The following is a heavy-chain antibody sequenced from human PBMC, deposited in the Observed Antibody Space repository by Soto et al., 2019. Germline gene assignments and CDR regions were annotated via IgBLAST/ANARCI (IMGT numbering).Heavy chain of an antibody. J-gene: IGHJ5*02. V-gene: IGHV3-23*01. D-gene: IGHD2-15*01. Sequence: GGSLRLSCAASGFTFSSYVMSWVRQAPGKGLEWVSAISGSGGSTYYADSVKGRFTISRDNSKNTLYLQMNSLRAEDTAVYYCAAGYCSGGSCYPFDPWGQGTLVTVSS. CDR1: GFTFSSYV. CDR2: ISGSGGST. CDR3: AAGYCSGGSCYPFDP.